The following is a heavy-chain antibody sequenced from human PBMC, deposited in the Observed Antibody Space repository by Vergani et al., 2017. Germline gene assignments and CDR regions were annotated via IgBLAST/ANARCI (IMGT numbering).Heavy chain of an antibody. V-gene: IGHV3-7*04. CDR1: GFTFSSYW. CDR3: AREETPIASVVPAAPIDY. J-gene: IGHJ4*02. CDR2: IKQDGSEK. D-gene: IGHD2-2*01. Sequence: EVQLVESGGGLVQPGGSLRLSCAAPGFTFSSYWMSWVRQAPGKGLEWGANIKQDGSEKYYVDSVKGRFTISRDNAKNSLYLKMKSLSAEDTAVYYCAREETPIASVVPAAPIDYWGQGTLVTVSS.